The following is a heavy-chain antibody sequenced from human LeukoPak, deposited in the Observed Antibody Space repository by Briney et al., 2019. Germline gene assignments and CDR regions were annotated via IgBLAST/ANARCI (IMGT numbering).Heavy chain of an antibody. CDR3: AKSSYYDTSGSYREYYFDY. CDR1: RFAFSNYG. D-gene: IGHD3-22*01. CDR2: ISGSGGST. Sequence: GGSLRLSCAVSRFAFSNYGMSWVRQAPGKGLEWVSAISGSGGSTYYADSVKGRFTISRDNSKNALYLQMNSLRAEDTALYYCAKSSYYDTSGSYREYYFDYWGQGALVTVSS. V-gene: IGHV3-23*01. J-gene: IGHJ4*02.